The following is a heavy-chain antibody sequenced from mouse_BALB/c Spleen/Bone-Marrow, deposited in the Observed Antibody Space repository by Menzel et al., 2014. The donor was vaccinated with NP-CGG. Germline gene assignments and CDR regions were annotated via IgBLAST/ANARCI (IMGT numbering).Heavy chain of an antibody. CDR2: IDPANGNT. CDR1: GFNIKDTY. J-gene: IGHJ4*01. V-gene: IGHV14-3*02. Sequence: EVQLVESGAELVKPGASVKLSCTASGFNIKDTYMHWVKQRPEQGLEWIGGIDPANGNTKYDPKFQGKATITTDTSSNTAYLQVSSLTSEDTAVYYCASATTATYYAMDYWGQGTSVTVSS. CDR3: ASATTATYYAMDY. D-gene: IGHD1-2*01.